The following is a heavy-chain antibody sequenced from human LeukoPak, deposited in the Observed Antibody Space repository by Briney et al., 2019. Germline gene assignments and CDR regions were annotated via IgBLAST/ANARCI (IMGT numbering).Heavy chain of an antibody. Sequence: ASVTVSCTSSGYTFSIYGISWVRQAPGQGLEWMGWISAYNGNTNYAQKLQGRVTMTTDTSTSTAYMELRSLRSDDTAMYYCARDDLDCSGGTCYPDDYWGQGTLVTVSS. J-gene: IGHJ4*02. V-gene: IGHV1-18*01. CDR2: ISAYNGNT. CDR1: GYTFSIYG. CDR3: ARDDLDCSGGTCYPDDY. D-gene: IGHD2-15*01.